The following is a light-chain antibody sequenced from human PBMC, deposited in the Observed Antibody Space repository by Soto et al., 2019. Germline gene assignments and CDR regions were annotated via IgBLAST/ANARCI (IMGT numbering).Light chain of an antibody. CDR3: QQYHTFPVT. CDR2: AAS. Sequence: DIQMSQSPSSLSASVGDRVTITCRASQAIINYLVWFQQKPGKAPESLIYAASNLQSGVPSRFSGSGSGTDFTLTSSSLQPEHFATYYCQQYHTFPVTYGQGTRLEI. J-gene: IGKJ5*01. V-gene: IGKV1-16*01. CDR1: QAIINY.